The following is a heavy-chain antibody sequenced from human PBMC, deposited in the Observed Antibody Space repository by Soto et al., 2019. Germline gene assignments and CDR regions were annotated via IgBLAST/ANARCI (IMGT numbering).Heavy chain of an antibody. CDR2: ISGSGGST. J-gene: IGHJ3*02. CDR3: AKDPHGDYPDAFDI. CDR1: GFSFSTYA. Sequence: RRLSCAASGFSFSTYAMSWVRQAPGKGLEWVSAISGSGGSTYYADSVKGRFTISRDNPKNTLYLQMSNLRAEDTALYYCAKDPHGDYPDAFDIWGQGTMVTV. D-gene: IGHD4-17*01. V-gene: IGHV3-23*01.